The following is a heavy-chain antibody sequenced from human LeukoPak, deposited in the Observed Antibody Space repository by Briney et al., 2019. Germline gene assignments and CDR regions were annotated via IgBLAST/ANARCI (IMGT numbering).Heavy chain of an antibody. D-gene: IGHD4-17*01. CDR1: GYSISSGYY. CDR3: ARHDYGDLDY. Sequence: PSETLSLTCTVSGYSISSGYYWGWIRQPPGKGLEWIGNIYHTGSTYYNPSLKSRVTISVDTSKNQFSLKLSSVTAADTAVYYCARHDYGDLDYWGQGTLVTVSS. J-gene: IGHJ4*02. V-gene: IGHV4-38-2*02. CDR2: IYHTGST.